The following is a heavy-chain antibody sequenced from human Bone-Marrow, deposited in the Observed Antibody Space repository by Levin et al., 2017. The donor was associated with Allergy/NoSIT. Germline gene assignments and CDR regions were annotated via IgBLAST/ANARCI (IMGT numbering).Heavy chain of an antibody. V-gene: IGHV3-23*01. CDR1: GFMFSGHG. D-gene: IGHD3-16*01. J-gene: IGHJ5*02. CDR3: TIGWGSFDP. Sequence: GESLKISCVVSGFMFSGHGISWVRQAPVKGLEWVSSISAGGSRTYHADSVKGRFTISRDNSRNTVYLQMNSLRVEDTAVYYCTIGWGSFDPWGRGTLVTVSS. CDR2: ISAGGSRT.